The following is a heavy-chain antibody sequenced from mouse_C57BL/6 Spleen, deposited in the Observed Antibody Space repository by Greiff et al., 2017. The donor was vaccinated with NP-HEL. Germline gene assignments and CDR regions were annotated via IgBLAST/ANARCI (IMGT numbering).Heavy chain of an antibody. V-gene: IGHV14-4*01. CDR1: GFNIRDDY. CDR3: TTDYGNY. Sequence: DVQLQESGAELVRPGASVKLSCTASGFNIRDDYMHWVKQRPEQGLEWIGWIDPENGDTEYASKFQGKATITADTSSNTAYLPLSSLTSEDTAVYYCTTDYGNYWGQGTTLTVSS. J-gene: IGHJ2*01. D-gene: IGHD2-1*01. CDR2: IDPENGDT.